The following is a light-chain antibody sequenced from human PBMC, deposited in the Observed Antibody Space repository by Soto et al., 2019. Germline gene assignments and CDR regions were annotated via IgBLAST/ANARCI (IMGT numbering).Light chain of an antibody. Sequence: VVMRSPDTLSVSPGERVSLSCRATQSVSRNLSWYQQKPGQAPSLLLFYKSSRGAGVPARFSGSGTGTDFTLTINSLLSEDFGVDYYHQYNTGPPSTFGQGTLVE. CDR2: YKS. J-gene: IGKJ4*01. V-gene: IGKV3-15*01. CDR1: QSVSRN. CDR3: HQYNTGPPST.